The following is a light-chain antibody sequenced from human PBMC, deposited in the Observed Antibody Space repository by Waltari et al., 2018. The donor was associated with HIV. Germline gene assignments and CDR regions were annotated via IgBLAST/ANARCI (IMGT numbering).Light chain of an antibody. CDR3: ATWDDNLNAYV. J-gene: IGLJ1*01. V-gene: IGLV1-36*01. CDR1: NPNIKKFD. Sequence: QSVLTQPPSVSGPPGQRVTISCSGGNPNIKKFDVSWYQHLPGKAPKLLIYQDDVAPSGVSDRFSGFKSGPSASLAISGLLSEDEADYYCATWDDNLNAYVFGTGTTVTAL. CDR2: QDD.